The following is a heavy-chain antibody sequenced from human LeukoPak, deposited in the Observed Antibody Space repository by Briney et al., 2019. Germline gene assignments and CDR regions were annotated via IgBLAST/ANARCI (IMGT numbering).Heavy chain of an antibody. J-gene: IGHJ4*02. V-gene: IGHV4-59*01. D-gene: IGHD6-13*01. CDR2: IYYTGSP. CDR1: GGSISSYY. CDR3: ARGYSSSWYYFDY. Sequence: SEPLSLTCTVSGGSISSYYWSWIRQPPGKGLEWSGYIYYTGSPNYVPSIKSQVTISVDTSKNKFSLKLSSVTAADTAVYYCARGYSSSWYYFDYWGQGTLVTVSS.